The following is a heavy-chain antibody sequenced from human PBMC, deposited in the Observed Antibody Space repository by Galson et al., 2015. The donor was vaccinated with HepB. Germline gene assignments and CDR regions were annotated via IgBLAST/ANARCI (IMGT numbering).Heavy chain of an antibody. J-gene: IGHJ4*02. CDR3: ARDSGPDYDFWSGYFDY. Sequence: SVKVSCKASGYTFTSYYMHWVRQAPGQGLEWMGIINPSGGSTSYAQKFQGRVTMTRDTSTSTVYMELSSLRSEDTAVYYCARDSGPDYDFWSGYFDYWGQGTLVTVSS. CDR1: GYTFTSYY. D-gene: IGHD3-3*01. CDR2: INPSGGST. V-gene: IGHV1-46*01.